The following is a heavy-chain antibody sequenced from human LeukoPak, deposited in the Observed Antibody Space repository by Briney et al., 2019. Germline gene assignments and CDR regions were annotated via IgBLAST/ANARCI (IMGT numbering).Heavy chain of an antibody. J-gene: IGHJ4*02. CDR3: AKDLNYGFDY. CDR2: ISYDGSNK. CDR1: GFTSSSYA. D-gene: IGHD4-11*01. Sequence: GGSLRLSCAASGFTSSSYAMHWVRQAPGKGLEWVAVISYDGSNKYYADSVRGRFTISRDNSKNTLYLQMNSLRAEDTAVYYCAKDLNYGFDYWGQGTLVTVSS. V-gene: IGHV3-30-3*01.